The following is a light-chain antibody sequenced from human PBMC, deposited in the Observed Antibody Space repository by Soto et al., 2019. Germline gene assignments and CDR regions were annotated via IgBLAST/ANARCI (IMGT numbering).Light chain of an antibody. CDR3: QQYGSSPAT. J-gene: IGKJ1*01. V-gene: IGKV3-20*01. CDR2: GAS. Sequence: IVLTQSPGTLSLSPGERATLSCRASESVRSSYLAWYQQKPGQAPRLLIYGASTRATGIPDRFTGSGSGTDFTLSVSRLEPEDFAVYFCQQYGSSPATFGQGTKVDNK. CDR1: ESVRSSY.